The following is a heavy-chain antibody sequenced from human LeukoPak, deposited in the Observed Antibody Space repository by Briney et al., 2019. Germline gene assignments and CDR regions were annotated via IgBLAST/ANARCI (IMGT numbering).Heavy chain of an antibody. Sequence: SETLSLTCAVYGGSFSGYYWSWIRQPPGKGLEWIGEINHSGSTNYNPSLKSRVTISVDTSKNHFSLKLTSVTAADTAVFYCARSQGAYFDYWGQGILVTVSS. CDR1: GGSFSGYY. V-gene: IGHV4-34*01. CDR3: ARSQGAYFDY. J-gene: IGHJ4*02. CDR2: INHSGST.